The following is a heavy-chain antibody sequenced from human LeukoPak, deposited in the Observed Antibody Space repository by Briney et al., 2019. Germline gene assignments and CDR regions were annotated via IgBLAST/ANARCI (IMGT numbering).Heavy chain of an antibody. V-gene: IGHV3-30*04. J-gene: IGHJ6*03. Sequence: GGSLRLSCAASGFTFSSYAMHWVRQAPGKGLEWVAVISYDGSNKYYADSVKGRFTISRDNSKNTLYLQMNSLRAEDTAVYYCARDGGSDSSGYYYWGYYYYMDVWGKGTTVTVSS. CDR3: ARDGGSDSSGYYYWGYYYYMDV. D-gene: IGHD3-22*01. CDR2: ISYDGSNK. CDR1: GFTFSSYA.